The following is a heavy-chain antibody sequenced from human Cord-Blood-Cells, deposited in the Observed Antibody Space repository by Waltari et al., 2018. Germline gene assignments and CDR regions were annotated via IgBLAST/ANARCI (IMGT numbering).Heavy chain of an antibody. CDR2: RNPNSGNK. Sequence: QVQLVQSGAEVKKPGASVKVSCKASGYTFTSYDINWVRQATGQGLEWMGWRNPNSGNKGYAQKFQGRVTMTRNTSISTAYMELSSLRSEDTAVYYCARQKDPSPFYYYYYGMDVWGQGTMVTVSS. CDR1: GYTFTSYD. J-gene: IGHJ6*02. V-gene: IGHV1-8*01. CDR3: ARQKDPSPFYYYYYGMDV.